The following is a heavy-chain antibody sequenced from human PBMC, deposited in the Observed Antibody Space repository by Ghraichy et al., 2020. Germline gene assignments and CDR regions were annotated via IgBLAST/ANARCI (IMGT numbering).Heavy chain of an antibody. CDR2: ISWNSGGI. D-gene: IGHD3-16*01. CDR3: AKRGLNWGAFDI. CDR1: GFTFDDYA. V-gene: IGHV3-9*01. J-gene: IGHJ3*02. Sequence: SLRLSCAASGFTFDDYAMHWVRQAPGKGLEWVSGISWNSGGIGYADSVKGRFTISRDNAKNSLYLQMNSLRAEDTALYYCAKRGLNWGAFDIWGQGTIVTVSS.